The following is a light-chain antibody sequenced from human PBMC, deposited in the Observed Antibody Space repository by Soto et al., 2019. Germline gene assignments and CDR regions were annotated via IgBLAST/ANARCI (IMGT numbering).Light chain of an antibody. CDR3: QQRYNWPLT. Sequence: EIVLPQSPATLSSSPGERATLSCRASLNIDTYLAWSQQKPGQAPGLLLYDASDRATGLPARFSGSGSGTAFTLTISGLEPEDVALYYCQQRYNWPLTFGGGTKVDIE. V-gene: IGKV3-11*01. CDR1: LNIDTY. CDR2: DAS. J-gene: IGKJ4*01.